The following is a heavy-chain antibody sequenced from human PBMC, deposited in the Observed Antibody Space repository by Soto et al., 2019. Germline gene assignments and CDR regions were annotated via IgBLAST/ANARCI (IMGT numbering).Heavy chain of an antibody. D-gene: IGHD3-16*01. V-gene: IGHV1-69*01. CDR3: ARGDSPYVWFNEF. J-gene: IGHJ1*01. CDR2: IIPVFGTP. CDR1: GGLFSSYA. Sequence: QEQLVQSGAEVKKPGSSVKVSCKDSGGLFSSYAISWVRQAPEQGLEWMGGIIPVFGTPFYAQKFQGRVTITADESTNTAYMELSSLRSEDTAMYYCARGDSPYVWFNEFWGQGSLVTVSS.